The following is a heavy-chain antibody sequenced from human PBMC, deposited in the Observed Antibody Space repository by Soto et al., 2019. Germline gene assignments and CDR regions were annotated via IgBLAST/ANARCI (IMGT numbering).Heavy chain of an antibody. Sequence: SETLSLTCTVSGGSISSGGYYWSWIRQHPGKGLEWIGYIYYSGSTYYNPSLKSRVTISVDTSKNQFSLKLGSVTAADTAVYYCARGPVVVAASLPDTFFGIDPWGQGTLVTVSS. CDR1: GGSISSGGYY. CDR3: ARGPVVVAASLPDTFFGIDP. J-gene: IGHJ5*02. CDR2: IYYSGST. D-gene: IGHD2-15*01. V-gene: IGHV4-31*03.